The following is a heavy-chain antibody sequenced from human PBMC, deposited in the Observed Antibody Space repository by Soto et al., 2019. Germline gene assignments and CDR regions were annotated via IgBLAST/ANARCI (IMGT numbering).Heavy chain of an antibody. CDR1: GYTLTELS. J-gene: IGHJ6*02. V-gene: IGHV1-24*01. Sequence: ASVKVSCKVSGYTLTELSMHWVRQAPGKGLEWMGGFDPEDGETIYAQKFQGRVTMTEGTSTDTAYMELSSLRSEDTAVYYCATPTQWLVRGYYYYGMDVWGQGTTVTVSS. CDR2: FDPEDGET. CDR3: ATPTQWLVRGYYYYGMDV. D-gene: IGHD6-19*01.